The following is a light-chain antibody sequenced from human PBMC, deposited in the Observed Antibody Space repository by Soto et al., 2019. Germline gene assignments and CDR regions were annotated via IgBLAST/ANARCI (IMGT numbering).Light chain of an antibody. CDR3: QQYNDWPQT. CDR2: GAS. Sequence: IVMTPSPSTLSVSISQGSTLSFCASQSVSSSYLAWYQQKPGQAPRLLIYGASSRATGIPDRFSGSGSGTDFTLTISRLEPEDFAVYYCQQYNDWPQTFGQGTK. V-gene: IGKV3-20*01. J-gene: IGKJ1*01. CDR1: QSVSSSY.